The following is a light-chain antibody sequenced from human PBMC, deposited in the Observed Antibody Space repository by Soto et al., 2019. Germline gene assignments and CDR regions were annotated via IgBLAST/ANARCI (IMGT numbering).Light chain of an antibody. CDR2: LEGSGSH. Sequence: QLVLTQSSSASASLGSSVKLTCTLSSGHSSYIIAWHQQQPGKAPRYLMKLEGSGSHNKGSGVPDRFSGSSSGADRYLTISHLQSEDEADYYCETWDSTSSFGGGTKLTVL. J-gene: IGLJ2*01. CDR3: ETWDSTSS. CDR1: SGHSSYI. V-gene: IGLV4-60*03.